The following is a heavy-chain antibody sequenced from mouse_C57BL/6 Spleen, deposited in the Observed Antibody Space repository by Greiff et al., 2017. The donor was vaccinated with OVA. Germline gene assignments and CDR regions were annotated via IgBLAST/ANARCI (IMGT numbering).Heavy chain of an antibody. CDR1: GFTFSSYA. D-gene: IGHD1-1*01. Sequence: EVKVEESGGGLVKPGGSLKLSCAASGFTFSSYAMSWVRQTPEKRLEWVATISDGGSYTYYPDNVKGRFTISRDNAKNNLYLQMGHLKSEDTAMYYCARGGTTVVGDYAMDYWGQGTSVTVSS. J-gene: IGHJ4*01. CDR3: ARGGTTVVGDYAMDY. V-gene: IGHV5-4*03. CDR2: ISDGGSYT.